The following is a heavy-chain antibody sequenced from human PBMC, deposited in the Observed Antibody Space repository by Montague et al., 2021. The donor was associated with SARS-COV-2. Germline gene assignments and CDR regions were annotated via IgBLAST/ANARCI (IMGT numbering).Heavy chain of an antibody. Sequence: SETLSLTCTVSGASVGSSDWGWIRQSPGKGLEWIGYFYSVGSTDYKPSLKSRATISRDTSKNQFSLKVRSVTAADTAVYYCVRETMTADAFDIWGQGTMVTVSS. CDR2: FYSVGST. J-gene: IGHJ3*02. V-gene: IGHV4-59*02. CDR3: VRETMTADAFDI. CDR1: GASVGSSD. D-gene: IGHD1-14*01.